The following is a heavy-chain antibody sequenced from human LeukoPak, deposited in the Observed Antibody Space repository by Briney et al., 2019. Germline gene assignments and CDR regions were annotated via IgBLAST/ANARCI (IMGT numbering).Heavy chain of an antibody. D-gene: IGHD2-15*01. Sequence: SETLSLTCTVSGGSISSSSYYWGWIRQPPGKGLEWIGSIYYSGSTYYNPSLKSRVTISVDTSKNQFSLKLSSVTAADTAVYYCAREGCSGGSCYGAGYWGQGTLVTVSS. J-gene: IGHJ4*02. CDR3: AREGCSGGSCYGAGY. V-gene: IGHV4-39*02. CDR2: IYYSGST. CDR1: GGSISSSSYY.